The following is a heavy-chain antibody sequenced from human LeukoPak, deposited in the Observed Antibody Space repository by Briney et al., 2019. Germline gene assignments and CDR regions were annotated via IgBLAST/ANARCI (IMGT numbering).Heavy chain of an antibody. CDR1: GFTVSSNY. V-gene: IGHV3-66*01. CDR3: ARDAPQVVVAATPVYYYYMDV. Sequence: PGGSLRLSCAASGFTVSSNYMSWVRQAPGKGLEWVSVIYSGGSTYYADSVKGRFTISRDNSKNTLYLQMNSLRAEDTAVYYCARDAPQVVVAATPVYYYYMDVWGKGTTVTVSS. CDR2: IYSGGST. J-gene: IGHJ6*03. D-gene: IGHD2-15*01.